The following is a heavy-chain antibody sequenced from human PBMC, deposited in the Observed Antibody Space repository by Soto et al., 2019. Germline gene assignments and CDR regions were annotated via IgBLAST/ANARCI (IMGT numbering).Heavy chain of an antibody. CDR3: ARSIYCSGGSCYNWFDP. CDR1: GYSFTSYW. V-gene: IGHV5-51*01. J-gene: IGHJ5*02. D-gene: IGHD2-15*01. CDR2: IYPGDSDT. Sequence: GESLKISSKGSGYSFTSYWIGWVRQMPGKGLEWMGIIYPGDSDTRYSPSFQGQVTISADKSISTAYLQWSSLKASDTAMYYCARSIYCSGGSCYNWFDPWGQGTLVTVSS.